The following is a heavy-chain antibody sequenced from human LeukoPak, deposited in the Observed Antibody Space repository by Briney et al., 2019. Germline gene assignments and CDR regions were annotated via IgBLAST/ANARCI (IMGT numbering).Heavy chain of an antibody. J-gene: IGHJ4*02. CDR2: ISGSGGST. CDR3: ANSIVVVPAAPYY. V-gene: IGHV3-23*01. Sequence: GASLRLSCTASGFTFSSYAMSWVRQAPGKGLEWVSAISGSGGSTYYADSVKGRFTISRDNSKNTLYLQMNSLRAEDTAVYYCANSIVVVPAAPYYWGQGTLVTVSS. CDR1: GFTFSSYA. D-gene: IGHD2-2*01.